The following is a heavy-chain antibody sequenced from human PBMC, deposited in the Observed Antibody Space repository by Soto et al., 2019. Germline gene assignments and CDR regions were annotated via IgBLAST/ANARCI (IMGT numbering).Heavy chain of an antibody. CDR2: IRVHNGNT. CDR1: GYNFINYG. J-gene: IGHJ5*02. D-gene: IGHD2-2*01. V-gene: IGHV1-18*01. Sequence: QVHLVQSGVEVKKPGASVKVSCKASGYNFINYGITWVRQAPGQGLEWMGWIRVHNGNTNYAQNLQGRVTMTTDTSTSTAYMELRSLRSDDTAVYYCARDIVVAPTARGWFDPWGQGTLVTVSS. CDR3: ARDIVVAPTARGWFDP.